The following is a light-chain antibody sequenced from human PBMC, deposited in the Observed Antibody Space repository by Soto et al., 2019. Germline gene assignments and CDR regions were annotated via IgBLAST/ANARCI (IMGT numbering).Light chain of an antibody. CDR3: QQYNNWPPIT. CDR2: DAS. CDR1: QSISSY. Sequence: DIQMTQSPSSLSASVGDRVTIACRASQSISSYLNWYQQKPGKAPNLLIYDASSLQSGVPSRFSGIGSGTEFTLTISSLQSEDFAVYYCQQYNNWPPITFGQGTRLEIK. J-gene: IGKJ5*01. V-gene: IGKV1-39*01.